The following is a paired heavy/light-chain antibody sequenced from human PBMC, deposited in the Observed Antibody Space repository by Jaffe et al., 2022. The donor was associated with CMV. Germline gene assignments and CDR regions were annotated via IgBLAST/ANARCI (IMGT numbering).Heavy chain of an antibody. CDR2: INHSGST. V-gene: IGHV4-34*01. D-gene: IGHD3-3*01. CDR1: GGSFSGYY. J-gene: IGHJ4*02. Sequence: QVQLQQWGAGLLKPSETLSLTCAVYGGSFSGYYWSWIRQPPGKGLEWIGEINHSGSTNYNPSLKSRVTISVDTSKNQFSLKLSSVTAADTAVYYCARGHGYDFWSGYLGGRAFDYWGQGTLVTVSS. CDR3: ARGHGYDFWSGYLGGRAFDY.
Light chain of an antibody. CDR3: AAWDDSLNGRGV. V-gene: IGLV1-44*01. Sequence: QSVLTQPPSASGTPGQRVTISCSGSSSNIGSNTVNWYQQLPGTAPKLLIYSNNQRPSGVPDRFSGSKSGTSASLAISGLQSEDEADYYCAAWDDSLNGRGVFGGGTKLTVL. CDR1: SSNIGSNT. CDR2: SNN. J-gene: IGLJ2*01.